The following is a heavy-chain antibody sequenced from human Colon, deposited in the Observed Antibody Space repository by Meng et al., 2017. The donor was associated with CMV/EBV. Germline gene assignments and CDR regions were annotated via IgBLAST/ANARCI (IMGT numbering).Heavy chain of an antibody. CDR2: MYYSGRT. D-gene: IGHD3-10*01. J-gene: IGHJ4*02. CDR3: ARDRKGMFDY. V-gene: IGHV4-39*07. CDR1: GGSISSSRYY. Sequence: SETLSLTCTVSGGSISSSRYYWGGIRQPPGKGLEWIGSMYYSGRTYYNPSLTSRVTISVDTSKNQFSLKLSSVTAADTAVYYCARDRKGMFDYWGQGTLVTVSS.